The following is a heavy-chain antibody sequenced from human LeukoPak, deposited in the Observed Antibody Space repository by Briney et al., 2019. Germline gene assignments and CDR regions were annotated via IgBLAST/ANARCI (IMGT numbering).Heavy chain of an antibody. CDR1: GGTFSSYA. J-gene: IGHJ4*02. CDR3: ARGRGGDFWSGYSYYFDY. CDR2: IIPILGIA. D-gene: IGHD3-3*01. V-gene: IGHV1-69*04. Sequence: SVKVSCKASGGTFSSYAISWVRQAPGQGLEWMGRIIPILGIANYAQKFQGRVTITADKSTSTAYMELSSLRSEDTAVYYCARGRGGDFWSGYSYYFDYWGQGTLVTVSS.